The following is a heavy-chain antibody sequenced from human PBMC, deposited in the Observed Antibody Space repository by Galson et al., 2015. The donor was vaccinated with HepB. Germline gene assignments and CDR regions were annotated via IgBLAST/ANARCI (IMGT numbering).Heavy chain of an antibody. Sequence: SLRLSCAASGFTFSSYGMHWVRQAPGKGLEWVAVISYDENNKHYADSVKGRFTISRDNSKNTLYLQMNSLRAEDTAVYYCVATGYESDYWGQGTLVTVSS. CDR1: GFTFSSYG. J-gene: IGHJ4*02. CDR3: VATGYESDY. V-gene: IGHV3-30*03. CDR2: ISYDENNK. D-gene: IGHD5-12*01.